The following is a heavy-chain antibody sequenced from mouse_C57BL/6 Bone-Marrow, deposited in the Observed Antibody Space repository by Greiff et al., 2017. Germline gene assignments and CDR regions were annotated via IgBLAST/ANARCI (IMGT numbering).Heavy chain of an antibody. J-gene: IGHJ2*01. CDR1: GYSITSDY. V-gene: IGHV3-8*01. D-gene: IGHD2-2*01. Sequence: EVQLQESGPGLAKPSQTLSLTCSVTGYSITSDYWNWIRKFPGKKLEYMGYISNSGSTNYNPSLKSRHSITRDTSKNSYYLLLISVTTEDTATYYCASWGYSCCSFDYWGQGTTLTVSS. CDR3: ASWGYSCCSFDY. CDR2: ISNSGST.